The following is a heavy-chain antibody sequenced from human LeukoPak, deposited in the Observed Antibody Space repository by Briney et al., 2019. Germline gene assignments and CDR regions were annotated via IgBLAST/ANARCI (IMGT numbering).Heavy chain of an antibody. V-gene: IGHV4-59*01. D-gene: IGHD6-13*01. CDR2: VYYSGST. Sequence: SETLSLTCTVSGGSINNYYWSWIRQPPGKGLEWIGYVYYSGSTNYNPSLKSRLTISVDTSKNQFSLKLSSVTAADTAVYYCARELAAAGPHNWFDPWGQGTLVTVSS. J-gene: IGHJ5*02. CDR3: ARELAAAGPHNWFDP. CDR1: GGSINNYY.